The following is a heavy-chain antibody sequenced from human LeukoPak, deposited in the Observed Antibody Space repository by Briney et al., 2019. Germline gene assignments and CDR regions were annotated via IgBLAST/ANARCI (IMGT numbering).Heavy chain of an antibody. CDR2: ISAYNGNT. D-gene: IGHD3-10*01. CDR3: ARLHARSIIEYYYYGMDV. Sequence: ASVKVSCKASGYTFTSYGISWVRQAPGQGLEWMGWISAYNGNTNYAQKLQGRVTMTTDTSTSTAYMELRSPRSDDTAVYYCARLHARSIIEYYYYGMDVWGQGTTVTVSS. V-gene: IGHV1-18*01. J-gene: IGHJ6*02. CDR1: GYTFTSYG.